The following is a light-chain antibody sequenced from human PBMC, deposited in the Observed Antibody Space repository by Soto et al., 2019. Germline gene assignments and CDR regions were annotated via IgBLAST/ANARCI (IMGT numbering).Light chain of an antibody. V-gene: IGLV1-40*01. J-gene: IGLJ2*01. CDR1: SSNTGAGYD. CDR3: QSYDSSLSGVL. Sequence: QTVVTQPPSVSGAPGQRVTISCTGSSSNTGAGYDVHWYQHLPGTAPKLLIYGNSKRPSGVPDRFSASKSGTSASLAITGLQAEDEADYYCQSYDSSLSGVLFGGGTKLTVL. CDR2: GNS.